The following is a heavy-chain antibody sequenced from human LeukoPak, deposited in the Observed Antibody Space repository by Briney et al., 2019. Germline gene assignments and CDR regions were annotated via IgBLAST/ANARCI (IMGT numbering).Heavy chain of an antibody. J-gene: IGHJ4*02. D-gene: IGHD5-24*01. CDR3: ARNGRDGYNYVGY. CDR1: GGPISSYY. V-gene: IGHV4-59*01. CDR2: IYYSGST. Sequence: SETLSLTCTVSGGPISSYYWSWIRQPPGKGLEWIGYIYYSGSTNYNPSLKSRVTISVDTSKNQFSLKLSSVTAADTAVYYCARNGRDGYNYVGYWGQGTLVTVSS.